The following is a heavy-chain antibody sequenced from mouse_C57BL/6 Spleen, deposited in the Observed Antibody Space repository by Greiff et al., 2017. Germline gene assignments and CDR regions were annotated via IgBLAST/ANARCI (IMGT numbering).Heavy chain of an antibody. CDR2: ISSGSSTI. V-gene: IGHV5-17*01. CDR3: ARDYYGSSYGGWFAY. Sequence: EVKVVESGGGLVKPGGSLKLSCAASGFTFSDYGMHWVRQAPEKGLEWVAYISSGSSTIYYADTVKGRFTISRDNAKNTLFLQMTSLRSEDTAMYYCARDYYGSSYGGWFAYWGQGTLVTVSA. D-gene: IGHD1-1*01. CDR1: GFTFSDYG. J-gene: IGHJ3*01.